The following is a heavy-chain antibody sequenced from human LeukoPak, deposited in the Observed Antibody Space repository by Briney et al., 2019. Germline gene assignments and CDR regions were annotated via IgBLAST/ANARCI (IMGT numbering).Heavy chain of an antibody. D-gene: IGHD1-26*01. V-gene: IGHV4-38-2*01. CDR1: GFPFSSYA. CDR2: FYHSGSP. J-gene: IGHJ4*02. Sequence: GSLRLYGAASGFPFSSYAMQWVRPAPGKGLEGIENFYHSGSPYYNPSLKIRVTFSEDTSKNQSALKLSSVTAADTVVYYCARSSWSLFDYWGQGTLVTVSS. CDR3: ARSSWSLFDY.